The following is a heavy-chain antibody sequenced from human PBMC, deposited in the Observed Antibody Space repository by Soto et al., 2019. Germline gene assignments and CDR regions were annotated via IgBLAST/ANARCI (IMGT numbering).Heavy chain of an antibody. CDR2: IYYSGST. Sequence: SEALSLTCNYFGGSISTGDYYWSCIRQPPGKGLEWIGYIYYSGSTYYNPSLKSRVTISVDTSKNQFSLKLSSVTAADTAVYYCARLSSRMINAFDIWGQGTMVT. V-gene: IGHV4-30-4*02. J-gene: IGHJ3*02. CDR3: ARLSSRMINAFDI. CDR1: GGSISTGDYY. D-gene: IGHD3-16*01.